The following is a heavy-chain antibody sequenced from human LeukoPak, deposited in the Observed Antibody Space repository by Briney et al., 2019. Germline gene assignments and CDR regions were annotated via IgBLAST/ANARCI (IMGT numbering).Heavy chain of an antibody. V-gene: IGHV3-7*04. J-gene: IGHJ4*02. Sequence: GGSLRLSCAASGFTFSNYWMIWVRQAPGKGLEWVGNIKQDGSEKRYADSVKGRFTISRDNAKNTLYLQMNSLRAEDTAVYYCVRALMGPSEYWGQGTLVTVSS. CDR3: VRALMGPSEY. D-gene: IGHD3-10*01. CDR2: IKQDGSEK. CDR1: GFTFSNYW.